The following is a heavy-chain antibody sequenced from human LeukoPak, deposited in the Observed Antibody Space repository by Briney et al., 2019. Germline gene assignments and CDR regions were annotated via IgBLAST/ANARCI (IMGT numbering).Heavy chain of an antibody. V-gene: IGHV4-34*01. D-gene: IGHD3-22*01. CDR1: GGSFSGYY. J-gene: IGHJ4*02. CDR3: ARVAARRLYDSSGYYYPY. CDR2: INHSGST. Sequence: SETLSLTCAVYGGSFSGYYWSWIRQPPGKGLEWIGEINHSGSTNHNPSLKSRVTISVDTSKNQFSLKLSSVTAADTAVYYCARVAARRLYDSSGYYYPYWGQGTLVTVSS.